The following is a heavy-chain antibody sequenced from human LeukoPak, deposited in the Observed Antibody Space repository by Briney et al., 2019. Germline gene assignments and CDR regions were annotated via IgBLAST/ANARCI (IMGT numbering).Heavy chain of an antibody. Sequence: PGGSLRLSCSASGFAFSGYAMHWVRQAPGKGLQYVSAISPTGGSTYYADSVKGRFSISRDNSKNTLYLQMSSLRPEDTAEYYCVPKGTEGYWGQGTLVTVSS. V-gene: IGHV3-64D*06. CDR1: GFAFSGYA. J-gene: IGHJ4*02. CDR2: ISPTGGST. CDR3: VPKGTEGY.